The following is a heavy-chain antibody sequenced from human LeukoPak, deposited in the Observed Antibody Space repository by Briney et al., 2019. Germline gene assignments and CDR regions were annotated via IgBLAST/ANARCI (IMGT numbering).Heavy chain of an antibody. V-gene: IGHV4-38-2*01. D-gene: IGHD6-13*01. CDR3: ARVGSQYSSSWNFDY. CDR1: GYSISSGYY. CDR2: IYHSGST. Sequence: PSETLSLTCAVSGYSISSGYYWGWIRQPPGKGLEWIGSIYHSGSTYYTPSLKSRVTISVDTSKNQFSLKLSSVTAADTAVYYCARVGSQYSSSWNFDYWGQGTLVTVSS. J-gene: IGHJ4*02.